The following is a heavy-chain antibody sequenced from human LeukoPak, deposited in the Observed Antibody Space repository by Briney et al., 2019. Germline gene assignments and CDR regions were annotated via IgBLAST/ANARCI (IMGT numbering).Heavy chain of an antibody. Sequence: GSSVKVSCKASGGTFSSYAISWVRQAPGQGLEWMGGIIPIFGTANYAQKFQGRVTITADESTSTAYMELSSLRPEDTAVYYCARARSGYSYGWDAFDIWGQGTMVTVSS. V-gene: IGHV1-69*01. D-gene: IGHD5-18*01. J-gene: IGHJ3*02. CDR3: ARARSGYSYGWDAFDI. CDR1: GGTFSSYA. CDR2: IIPIFGTA.